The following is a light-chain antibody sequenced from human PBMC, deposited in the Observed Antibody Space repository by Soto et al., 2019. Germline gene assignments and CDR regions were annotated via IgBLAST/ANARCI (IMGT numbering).Light chain of an antibody. Sequence: EIVLTQSPGTLSLSPGERATLSCRASQSVSSSYLAWYQQKPGQAPRLLIYVASSRATGIPDRFSCSGSGTDFTRTISRLEPEDFAVYYCQQYGSSLITFGQGTRREIK. CDR1: QSVSSSY. J-gene: IGKJ5*01. CDR2: VAS. CDR3: QQYGSSLIT. V-gene: IGKV3-20*01.